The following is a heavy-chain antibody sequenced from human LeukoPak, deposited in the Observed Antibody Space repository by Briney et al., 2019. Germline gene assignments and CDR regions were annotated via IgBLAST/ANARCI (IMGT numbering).Heavy chain of an antibody. D-gene: IGHD5-12*01. CDR1: GGSIGSGDYY. CDR3: ARVGIVATMFIDY. Sequence: SQTLSLTCTVCGGSIGSGDYYWSWIRQPPGKCLEWIGYIYYSGSTYYNPSLKSRVTISVDTSKNQFSLKLSSVTAADTAVYYCARVGIVATMFIDYWGQGTLVTVSS. CDR2: IYYSGST. J-gene: IGHJ4*02. V-gene: IGHV4-30-4*01.